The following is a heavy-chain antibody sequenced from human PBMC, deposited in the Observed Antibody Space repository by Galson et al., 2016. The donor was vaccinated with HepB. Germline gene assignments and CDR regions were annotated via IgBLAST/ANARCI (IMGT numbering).Heavy chain of an antibody. CDR2: LSGSSDYR. V-gene: IGHV3-11*06. CDR3: ARGRVIAALLDFDF. J-gene: IGHJ4*02. D-gene: IGHD2-21*01. CDR1: GFTFSDYY. Sequence: SLRLSCAASGFTFSDYYMSWIRQAPGKGLEWVSYLSGSSDYRNFADSVRGRFTVSRDNVQNSLYLQLSNLRAEDTAVYYCARGRVIAALLDFDFWGQGTLVTVSS.